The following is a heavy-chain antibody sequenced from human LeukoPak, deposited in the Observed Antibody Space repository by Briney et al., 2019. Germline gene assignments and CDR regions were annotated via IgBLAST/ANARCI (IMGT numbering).Heavy chain of an antibody. V-gene: IGHV3-7*03. D-gene: IGHD6-6*01. Sequence: GGSLRLSCVVSGFTFNSCWMSWVRQAPGKGLEWVANIKQDGSEKYYVDSVKGRFTISRDNAENSLSLQMNSLRAEDTAVYYCASAGGDSRSPLPFYYWGQGTLVTVSS. CDR1: GFTFNSCW. CDR2: IKQDGSEK. CDR3: ASAGGDSRSPLPFYY. J-gene: IGHJ4*02.